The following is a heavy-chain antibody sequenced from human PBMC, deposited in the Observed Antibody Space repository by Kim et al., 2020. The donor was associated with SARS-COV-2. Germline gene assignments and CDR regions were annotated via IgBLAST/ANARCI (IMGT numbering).Heavy chain of an antibody. Sequence: GGSLRLSCAASGFTFSSYAMHWVRQAPGKGLEWVAVISYDGSNKYYADSVKGRFTISRDNSKSTLYLQMNSLRAEDTAVYYRARDGGCWGQGTLVTVSS. J-gene: IGHJ4*02. V-gene: IGHV3-30-3*01. CDR3: ARDGGC. CDR1: GFTFSSYA. CDR2: ISYDGSNK.